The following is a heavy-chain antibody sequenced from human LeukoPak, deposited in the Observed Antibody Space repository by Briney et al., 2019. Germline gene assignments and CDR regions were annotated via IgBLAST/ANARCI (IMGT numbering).Heavy chain of an antibody. J-gene: IGHJ5*02. CDR3: ARGPYGYASSATLGSYNWFDP. D-gene: IGHD3-10*01. CDR1: GYSFTNYW. Sequence: GESLKISCKGSGYSFTNYWIGWVRQMPGKGLEWMGIIYPGDSHTRYSPSFQDQVTISADKSINTAYLQWSSLKASDTAMYYCARGPYGYASSATLGSYNWFDPWAREPWSLSPQ. CDR2: IYPGDSHT. V-gene: IGHV5-51*01.